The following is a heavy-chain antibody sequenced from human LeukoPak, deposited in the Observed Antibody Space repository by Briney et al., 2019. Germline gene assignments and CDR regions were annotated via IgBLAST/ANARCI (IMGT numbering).Heavy chain of an antibody. V-gene: IGHV4-59*06. CDR3: ARDLDIRGWFDP. CDR1: DGSINNYY. J-gene: IGHJ5*02. CDR2: VYYTGST. Sequence: SETLSLTCTVSDGSINNYYWTWIRQPPGKGLEWIGYVYYTGSTYYNPSLKSRVTISVDTSKNQFSLKLTSVTAADTAVYYCARDLDIRGWFDPWGQGTLVTVSS. D-gene: IGHD3-16*02.